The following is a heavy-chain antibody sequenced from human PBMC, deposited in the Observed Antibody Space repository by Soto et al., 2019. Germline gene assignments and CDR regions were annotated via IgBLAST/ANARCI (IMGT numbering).Heavy chain of an antibody. J-gene: IGHJ4*02. Sequence: GASVKVSCKASGFTFTSSAVQWVRQARGQRLEWIGWIVVGSGNTNYAQKFQERVTITRDMSTSTAYMELSSLRSEDTAVYYCAADIVSYYYDSSGCYGLYYWGQGTLVTVSS. CDR3: AADIVSYYYDSSGCYGLYY. CDR1: GFTFTSSA. V-gene: IGHV1-58*01. CDR2: IVVGSGNT. D-gene: IGHD3-22*01.